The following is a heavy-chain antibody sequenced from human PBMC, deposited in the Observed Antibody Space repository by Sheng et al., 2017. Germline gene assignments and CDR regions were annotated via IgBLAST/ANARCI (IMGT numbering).Heavy chain of an antibody. Sequence: QVQLQESGPGLVKPSETLSLTCAVSGYSISSGYYWGLIRQPPGKGLEWIGSIYHSGSTYYNPSLKSRVTISVDTSKNQFSLKLSSVTAADTAVYYCARDSEQWLVLGYFDYWGQGTLVTVSS. D-gene: IGHD6-19*01. V-gene: IGHV4-38-2*02. CDR3: ARDSEQWLVLGYFDY. CDR1: GYSISSGYY. CDR2: IYHSGST. J-gene: IGHJ4*02.